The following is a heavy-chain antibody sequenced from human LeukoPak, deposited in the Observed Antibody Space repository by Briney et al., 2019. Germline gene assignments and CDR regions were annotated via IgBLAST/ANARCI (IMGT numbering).Heavy chain of an antibody. D-gene: IGHD7-27*01. V-gene: IGHV3-73*01. Sequence: QPGGSLRLSCAASGFTFSGSAMHWVRQASGKGLEWVGRIRSKANSYATAYAASVKGRFTISRDDSKNTAYLQMNSLKTEDTAVYYCAKGLWGFDAFDIWGQGTMVTVSS. J-gene: IGHJ3*02. CDR2: IRSKANSYAT. CDR1: GFTFSGSA. CDR3: AKGLWGFDAFDI.